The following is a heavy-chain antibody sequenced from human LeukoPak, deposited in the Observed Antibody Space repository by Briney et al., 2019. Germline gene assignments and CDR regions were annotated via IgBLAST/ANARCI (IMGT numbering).Heavy chain of an antibody. D-gene: IGHD3-16*01. Sequence: ASVQDSCKASGYTFITSYMHWVRQAPGQGLEWMGRIIPSGSVSSYAQKFQGRVTKTRDTSPNLLNMGLSSLQSEATDIYYCARDGGGWNFDYWGQGTLVTVSS. V-gene: IGHV1-46*01. J-gene: IGHJ4*02. CDR3: ARDGGGWNFDY. CDR2: IIPSGSVS. CDR1: GYTFITSY.